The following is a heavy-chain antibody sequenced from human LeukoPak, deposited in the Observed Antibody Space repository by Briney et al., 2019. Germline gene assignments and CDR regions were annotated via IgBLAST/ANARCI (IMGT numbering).Heavy chain of an antibody. J-gene: IGHJ4*02. D-gene: IGHD6-19*01. CDR2: IFYSGTT. V-gene: IGHV4-39*01. CDR1: GGSISSRSYY. CDR3: ARRIAVAGTIDF. Sequence: PSETLSLTCTVSGGSISSRSYYWAWIRQPPGKGLGWIGSIFYSGTTYYNPSLESRVTISVDASKNQFSLRLRSVTAADTAIYFCARRIAVAGTIDFWGQGTLVTVSS.